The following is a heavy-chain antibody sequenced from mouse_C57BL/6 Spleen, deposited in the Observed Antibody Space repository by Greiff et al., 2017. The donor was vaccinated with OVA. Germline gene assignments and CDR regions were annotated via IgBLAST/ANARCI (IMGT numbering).Heavy chain of an antibody. Sequence: VPLQQSGPELVKPGASVKISCKASGYAFSSSWMNWVQQRPGKGLEWIGRIYPGDGDTNYNGTFKGKATLTAAKSSSTAYLERSSLTSEDSAVYVCARYGAYDYYAMDYWGQGTSVTVSS. CDR2: IYPGDGDT. J-gene: IGHJ4*01. CDR1: GYAFSSSW. D-gene: IGHD1-1*02. V-gene: IGHV1-82*01. CDR3: ARYGAYDYYAMDY.